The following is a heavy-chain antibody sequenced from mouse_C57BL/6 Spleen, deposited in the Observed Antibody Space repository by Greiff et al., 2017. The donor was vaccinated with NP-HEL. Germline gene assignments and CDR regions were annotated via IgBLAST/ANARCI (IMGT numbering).Heavy chain of an antibody. V-gene: IGHV1-18*01. CDR1: GYTFTDYN. CDR2: INPNNGGT. Sequence: VQLKQSGPELVKPGASVKIPCKASGYTFTDYNMDWVKQSHGKSLEWIGDINPNNGGTIYNQKFKGKATLTVDKSSSTAYMELRSLTSEDTAVYYCARGATVVGDWYFDVWGTGTTVTVSS. CDR3: ARGATVVGDWYFDV. D-gene: IGHD1-1*01. J-gene: IGHJ1*03.